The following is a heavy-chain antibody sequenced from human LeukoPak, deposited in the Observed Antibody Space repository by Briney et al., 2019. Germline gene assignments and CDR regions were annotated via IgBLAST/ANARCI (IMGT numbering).Heavy chain of an antibody. CDR3: ARGGDSSGWSYNWFDP. Sequence: SETLSLTCAVYRGSFSGYFWSWVRQPPGKGLEWIGEINHSGSTNYNPSLKSRVTISVDTSKNQFSLKLSSVTAADTAVYYCARGGDSSGWSYNWFDPWGQGTLVTVSS. D-gene: IGHD6-19*01. V-gene: IGHV4-34*01. J-gene: IGHJ5*02. CDR1: RGSFSGYF. CDR2: INHSGST.